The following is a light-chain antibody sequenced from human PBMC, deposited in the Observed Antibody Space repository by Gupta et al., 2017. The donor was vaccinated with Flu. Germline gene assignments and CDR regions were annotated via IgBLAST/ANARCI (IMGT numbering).Light chain of an antibody. CDR1: SSDVGGYNY. Sequence: PGQSVTISCTGTSSDVGGYNYVSWYQQHPGKAPKLIIYDVTKRPSGVPGRFSGSKSGNTASLTISGLQADDEADDYCYSYGGSYRVFGGGT. CDR3: YSYGGSYRV. J-gene: IGLJ3*02. CDR2: DVT. V-gene: IGLV2-11*03.